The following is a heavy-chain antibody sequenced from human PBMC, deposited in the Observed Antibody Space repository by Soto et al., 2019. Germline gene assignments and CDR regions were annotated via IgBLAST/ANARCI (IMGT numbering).Heavy chain of an antibody. CDR3: AQAEFGQVFYFGMDV. CDR1: GFTFKSYG. Sequence: QMQLAESGGGVVQPGRSLRLSCVVSGFTFKSYGMHWVRQAPGRGLEWVAAISSYDGTQTYYGDSVKGRFTISRDNSKNTLYLQMSSLRGEDTAIYFCAQAEFGQVFYFGMDVWGQGTTVTVSS. J-gene: IGHJ6*02. CDR2: ISSYDGTQT. D-gene: IGHD3-3*01. V-gene: IGHV3-30*03.